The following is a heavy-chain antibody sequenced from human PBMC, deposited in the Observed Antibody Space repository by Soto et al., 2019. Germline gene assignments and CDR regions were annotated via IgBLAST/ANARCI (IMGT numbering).Heavy chain of an antibody. J-gene: IGHJ6*02. CDR1: GGSISSYY. Sequence: PSETLSLTCTVSGGSISSYYWSWIRQPPGKGLEWIGYIYYSGSTNYNPSLKSRVTISVDTSKNQFSLKLSSVTAADTAVYYCAGTPGTMVRGVIGSFPYYYYYGMDVWGQGTTVTVSS. D-gene: IGHD3-10*01. V-gene: IGHV4-59*01. CDR3: AGTPGTMVRGVIGSFPYYYYYGMDV. CDR2: IYYSGST.